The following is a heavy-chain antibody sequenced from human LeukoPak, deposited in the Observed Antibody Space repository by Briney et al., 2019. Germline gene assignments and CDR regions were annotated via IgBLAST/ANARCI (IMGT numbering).Heavy chain of an antibody. CDR3: ARDGAVGATGDYFDY. CDR2: ISSSSSYI. CDR1: GFTFSRYS. V-gene: IGHV3-21*01. Sequence: GGSLRLSCAASGFTFSRYSMNWVRQAPGKGLEWVSSISSSSSYIFYTDSVKGRFTISRDNAKNSLYLQMNSLRAEDSAVYYCARDGAVGATGDYFDYWGQRTLVTVSS. D-gene: IGHD1-26*01. J-gene: IGHJ4*02.